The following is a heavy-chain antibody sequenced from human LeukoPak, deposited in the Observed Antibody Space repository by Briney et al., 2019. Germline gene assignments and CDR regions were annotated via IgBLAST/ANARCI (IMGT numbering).Heavy chain of an antibody. D-gene: IGHD2-21*02. J-gene: IGHJ3*02. Sequence: SETLSLTCTVSGGSISSYYWSWIRQPPGKGLEWIGYIYYSGSTNYNPSLKSRVTISVDTSKNQFSLKLSSVTAADTAVYYCARDRWVVTAIGLRIDAFDIWGQGTMVTVSS. CDR3: ARDRWVVTAIGLRIDAFDI. V-gene: IGHV4-59*01. CDR2: IYYSGST. CDR1: GGSISSYY.